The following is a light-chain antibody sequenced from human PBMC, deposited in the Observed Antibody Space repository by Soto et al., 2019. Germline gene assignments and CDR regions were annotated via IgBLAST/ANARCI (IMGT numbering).Light chain of an antibody. V-gene: IGKV1-5*03. CDR1: QSISSW. CDR2: RAS. CDR3: QQYNSESA. Sequence: DIQMTQSPSTLSASVGDRVTITCRASQSISSWLAWYQQKPGKAPNLLIYRASSLESGVPSRFSGSGSGTDFTLTISSLQPDDFATYYCQQYNSESAFGQGTKLEIK. J-gene: IGKJ2*01.